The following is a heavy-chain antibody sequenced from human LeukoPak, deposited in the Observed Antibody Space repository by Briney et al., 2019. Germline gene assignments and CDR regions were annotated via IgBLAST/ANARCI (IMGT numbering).Heavy chain of an antibody. Sequence: GGSLRLSCAASGFTFSSYWMSWVRQAPGKGLEWVTNIKQDGSEKYYVDSVKGRFTISRDNAKNSLYLQMNSLRAEDTAVYYCARVKGVPAAHHFDYWGQGTLVTVSS. D-gene: IGHD2-2*01. CDR2: IKQDGSEK. J-gene: IGHJ4*02. CDR1: GFTFSSYW. CDR3: ARVKGVPAAHHFDY. V-gene: IGHV3-7*01.